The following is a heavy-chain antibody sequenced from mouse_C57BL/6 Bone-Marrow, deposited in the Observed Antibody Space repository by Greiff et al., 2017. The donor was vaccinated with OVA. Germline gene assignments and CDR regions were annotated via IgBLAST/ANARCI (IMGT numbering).Heavy chain of an antibody. D-gene: IGHD1-1*01. J-gene: IGHJ2*01. CDR3: ARQRIYYYGSSDY. V-gene: IGHV5-6*01. CDR2: ISSGGSYT. CDR1: GFTFSSYG. Sequence: EVKLMESGGDLVKPGGSLKLSCAASGFTFSSYGMSWVRQTPDKRLEWVATISSGGSYTYYPDSVKGRFTISRDNAKNTLYLQMIRLKSEYTAMYYCARQRIYYYGSSDYWGQGTTLTVSS.